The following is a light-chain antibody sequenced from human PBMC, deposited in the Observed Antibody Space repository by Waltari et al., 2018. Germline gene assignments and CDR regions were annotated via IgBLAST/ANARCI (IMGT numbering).Light chain of an antibody. CDR1: SSDVGAYDY. CDR3: SSYAGTDNFVV. CDR2: EVN. V-gene: IGLV2-8*01. Sequence: QSALTQPPSASGSPGQSVTISCTGTSSDVGAYDYVSWYQHHPDKAPKLIIFEVNNWPPGVPDRFSGSKSGNTASLTVSGLQAEDEADYYCSSYAGTDNFVVFGGGTKLTVL. J-gene: IGLJ2*01.